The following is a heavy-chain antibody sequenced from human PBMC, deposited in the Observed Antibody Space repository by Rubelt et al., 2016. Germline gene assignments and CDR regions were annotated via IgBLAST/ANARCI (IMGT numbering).Heavy chain of an antibody. CDR1: GGSISSYY. J-gene: IGHJ3*02. V-gene: IGHV4-59*01. CDR2: IYYSGST. CDR3: ARDIYGEAFDI. D-gene: IGHD4-17*01. Sequence: QVQLQESGPGLVKPSETLSLTCTVSGGSISSYYWSWIRQPPGKGLEWIGYIYYSGSTNYNPSLKSRVTISVDTAKNQFSLKLSPVTAADTAVYYCARDIYGEAFDIWGQGTMVTVSS.